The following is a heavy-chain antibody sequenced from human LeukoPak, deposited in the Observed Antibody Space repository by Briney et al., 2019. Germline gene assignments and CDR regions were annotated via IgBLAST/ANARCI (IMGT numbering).Heavy chain of an antibody. Sequence: SETLSLTCTVSGYSISSGYYWGWIRQPPGKGLEWIGSIYHSGSTYYNPSLKSRVTISVDTSKNQFSLKLSSVTAADTAVYYCARGGVGYSYGYSDYWGQGTLVTVSS. J-gene: IGHJ4*02. CDR3: ARGGVGYSYGYSDY. CDR1: GYSISSGYY. D-gene: IGHD5-18*01. V-gene: IGHV4-38-2*02. CDR2: IYHSGST.